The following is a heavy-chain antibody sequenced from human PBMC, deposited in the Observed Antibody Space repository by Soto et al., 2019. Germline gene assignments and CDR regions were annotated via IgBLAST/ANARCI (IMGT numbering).Heavy chain of an antibody. CDR1: GFTFTRYD. CDR2: IGTDGDT. V-gene: IGHV3-13*01. J-gene: IGHJ6*02. CDR3: ASAYSDSSGYPVGGMDV. Sequence: HPGGSLRLSCSASGFTFTRYDMHWLRLTAGKGLEWVSSIGTDGDTYYVASVKGRFTISREDDKNSVYLQMNSLGAGDTAVYYCASAYSDSSGYPVGGMDVWGQGTMVTVSS. D-gene: IGHD3-22*01.